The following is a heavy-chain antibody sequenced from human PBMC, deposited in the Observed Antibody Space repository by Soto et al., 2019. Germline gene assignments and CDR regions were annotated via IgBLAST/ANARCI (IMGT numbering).Heavy chain of an antibody. V-gene: IGHV2-5*02. CDR1: GFSLSTSGVG. CDR2: IYWDDDK. J-gene: IGHJ5*02. Sequence: QITLKESGPPLVKPTQTLTLTCTFSGFSLSTSGVGVGWIRQPPGKVLEWLALIYWDDDKRYSPSLKSRLTITKDASKNQVVLTMTNMDPVDTATYYCAHRVAQSYRNWFDPWGQGTLVTVSS. D-gene: IGHD5-12*01. CDR3: AHRVAQSYRNWFDP.